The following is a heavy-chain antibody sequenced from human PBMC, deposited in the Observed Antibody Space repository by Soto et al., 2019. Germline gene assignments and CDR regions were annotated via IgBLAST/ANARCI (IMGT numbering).Heavy chain of an antibody. D-gene: IGHD2-15*01. J-gene: IGHJ3*02. CDR3: AGEARYCSGGSCYLDAFDI. Sequence: GGSLRLSCAASGFTFSSYWMSWVRQAPGKGLEWVANIKQDGSEKYYVDSVKGRFTISRDNAKNSLYLQMNSLRAEDTAVYYCAGEARYCSGGSCYLDAFDIWGQGTMVTVSS. CDR2: IKQDGSEK. CDR1: GFTFSSYW. V-gene: IGHV3-7*01.